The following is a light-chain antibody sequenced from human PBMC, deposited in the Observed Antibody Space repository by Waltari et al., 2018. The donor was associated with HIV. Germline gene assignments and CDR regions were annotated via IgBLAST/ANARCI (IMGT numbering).Light chain of an antibody. J-gene: IGKJ4*01. Sequence: DIQMTQSPSSLSASVGDRVTITCRASQNIIYHLNWYQHKPGKAPKLLIYTATTLQSGVPSRVSGSGSGTDFSLTIGGLQPEDFATYYCQQSYSTPLTFGGGTRVEIK. CDR2: TAT. V-gene: IGKV1-39*01. CDR3: QQSYSTPLT. CDR1: QNIIYH.